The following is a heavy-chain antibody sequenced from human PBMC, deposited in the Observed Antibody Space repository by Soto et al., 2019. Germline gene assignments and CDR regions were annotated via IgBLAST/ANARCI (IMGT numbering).Heavy chain of an antibody. D-gene: IGHD3-3*01. CDR2: ISSSSSYI. J-gene: IGHJ6*03. CDR3: ARDGAERITIFGVAKYYYYVAV. CDR1: GFTFSSYS. Sequence: EVQLVESGGGLVKPGGSLRLSCAASGFTFSSYSMNWVRQAPGKGREWVSSISSSSSYIYYADLAKGRCTISRDNAQNSLYLQMNSLRAEDTAVYYCARDGAERITIFGVAKYYYYVAVWGKGTTVTVSS. V-gene: IGHV3-21*01.